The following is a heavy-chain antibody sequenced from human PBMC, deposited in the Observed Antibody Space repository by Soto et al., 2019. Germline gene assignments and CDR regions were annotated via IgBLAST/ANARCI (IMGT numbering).Heavy chain of an antibody. CDR2: IWYDGSNK. CDR3: ASRIDIEGTFDY. D-gene: IGHD2-15*01. J-gene: IGHJ4*02. CDR1: GFTFSSYG. Sequence: GGSLRLSCAASGFTFSSYGMHWVRQAPGKGLEWVAVIWYDGSNKYYADSVKGRFTISRDNSKNTLYLQMNSLRAEDTAVYYCASRIDIEGTFDYWGQGTLVTVSS. V-gene: IGHV3-33*01.